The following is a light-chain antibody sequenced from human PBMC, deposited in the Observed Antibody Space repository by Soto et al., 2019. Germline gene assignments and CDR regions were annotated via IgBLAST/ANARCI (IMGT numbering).Light chain of an antibody. V-gene: IGKV1-5*03. CDR3: QQYNTYLT. CDR2: KAS. CDR1: QTISSW. J-gene: IGKJ1*01. Sequence: DIQMTQSPSTLSGSVGDRVTITCRASQTISSWLAWYQQKPGKAPKLLIYKASTLKSGVPSRFSGSGSGTEFTLTISSLQPDDFATYYCQQYNTYLTFGQGTKV.